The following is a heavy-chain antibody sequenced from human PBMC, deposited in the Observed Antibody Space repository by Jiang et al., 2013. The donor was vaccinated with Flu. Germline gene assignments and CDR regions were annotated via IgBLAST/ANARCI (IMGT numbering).Heavy chain of an antibody. CDR3: ARVGYDFWSGYYGVHALDI. V-gene: IGHV1-3*01. J-gene: IGHJ3*02. D-gene: IGHD3-3*01. CDR2: INAGNGNT. Sequence: EVKKPGASVKVSCKASGYTFTSYAMHWVRQAPGQRLEWMGWINAGNGNTKYSQKFQGRVTITRDTSASTAYMELSSLRSEDTAVYYCARVGYDFWSGYYGVHALDIWGQGTMVTVSS. CDR1: GYTFTSYA.